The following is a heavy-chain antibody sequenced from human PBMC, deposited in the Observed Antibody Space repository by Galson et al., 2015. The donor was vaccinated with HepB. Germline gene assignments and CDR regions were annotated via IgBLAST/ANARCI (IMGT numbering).Heavy chain of an antibody. CDR1: GLTFSSFA. Sequence: SLRLSCAASGLTFSSFAMQWVRQAPGKGLEYVSGISSNGDSTAYADSVKGRFTISRDNSKNILYLQMSSLRDEDTAVYYCVKRWGYNSGWLSYWGQGTLVTVSS. J-gene: IGHJ4*02. CDR3: VKRWGYNSGWLSY. CDR2: ISSNGDST. V-gene: IGHV3-64D*06. D-gene: IGHD6-19*01.